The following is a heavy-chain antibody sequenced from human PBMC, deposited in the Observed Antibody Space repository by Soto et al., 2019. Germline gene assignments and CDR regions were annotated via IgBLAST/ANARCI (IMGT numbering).Heavy chain of an antibody. V-gene: IGHV4-59*01. CDR3: AREIIMNSTFDY. CDR2: IYYSGST. Sequence: SETLSLTCTVSGGSISSYYWSWIRQPPGKGLEWIGYIYYSGSTNYNPSLKSRVTISVDTSKNQFSLKLSSVTAADTAVYYCAREIIMNSTFDYWGQGTLVTVSS. CDR1: GGSISSYY. D-gene: IGHD3-16*01. J-gene: IGHJ4*02.